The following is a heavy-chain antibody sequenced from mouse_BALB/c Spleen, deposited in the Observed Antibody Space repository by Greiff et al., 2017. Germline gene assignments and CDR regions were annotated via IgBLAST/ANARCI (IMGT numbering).Heavy chain of an antibody. CDR2: IYPGNSDT. CDR3: STVVDYYAMDY. V-gene: IGHV1-5*01. CDR1: GYTFTSYW. J-gene: IGHJ4*01. Sequence: VQLQQSGTVLARPGASVKMSCKASGYTFTSYWMHWVKQRPGQGLEWIGAIYPGNSDTSYNQKFKGKAKLTAVTSTSTAYLELSSLTNEDSAVYYCSTVVDYYAMDYWGQGTSVTVSS. D-gene: IGHD1-1*01.